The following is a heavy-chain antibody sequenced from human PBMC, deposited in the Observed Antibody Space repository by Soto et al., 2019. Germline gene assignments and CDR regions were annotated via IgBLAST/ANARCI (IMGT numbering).Heavy chain of an antibody. J-gene: IGHJ4*02. Sequence: PSETLSLTCTVSGASITYGGYSWSWIRQTPGNGLEWIGYINHLETTFYNPSFESRLTLSIDRAKNQFSLNLNSMSAADRAVYFCARGGGSDSFDYWGQGILVTVSS. CDR2: INHLETT. V-gene: IGHV4-30-2*01. CDR3: ARGGGSDSFDY. CDR1: GASITYGGYS. D-gene: IGHD1-26*01.